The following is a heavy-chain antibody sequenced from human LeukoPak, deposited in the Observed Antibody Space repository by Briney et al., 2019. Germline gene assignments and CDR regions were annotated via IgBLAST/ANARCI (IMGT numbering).Heavy chain of an antibody. CDR1: GFTFDDYA. V-gene: IGHV3-43D*03. Sequence: PGGSLRLSCAASGFTFDDYAMHWVRQAPGKGLEWVSLISWDGGSTYCADSVKGRFTISRDNSKNSLYLQMNSLRAEDTALYYCAKGTRSSSSGYFDYWGQGTLVTVSS. CDR2: ISWDGGST. D-gene: IGHD6-6*01. J-gene: IGHJ4*02. CDR3: AKGTRSSSSGYFDY.